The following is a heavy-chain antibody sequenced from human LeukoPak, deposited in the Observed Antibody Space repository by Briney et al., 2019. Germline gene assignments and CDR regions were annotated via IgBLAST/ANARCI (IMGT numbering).Heavy chain of an antibody. V-gene: IGHV4-31*03. CDR1: GGSISSGGYY. CDR3: ARAAYGYFDY. CDR2: IYYSGST. Sequence: SETLSLTCTVSGGSISSGGYYWSWIRQHPGKGLEWIGYIYYSGSTYYNPSLKSRVTISVDTSKNQFSLKLSSVTAADTAVYYCARAAYGYFDYWGQGTLVTVSS. D-gene: IGHD4-17*01. J-gene: IGHJ4*02.